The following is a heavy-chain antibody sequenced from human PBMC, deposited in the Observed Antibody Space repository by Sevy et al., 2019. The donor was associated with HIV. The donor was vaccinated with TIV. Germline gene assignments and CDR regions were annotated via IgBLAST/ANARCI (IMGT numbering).Heavy chain of an antibody. V-gene: IGHV3-23*01. J-gene: IGHJ6*02. CDR1: GFTFSSYA. CDR3: AKEGERREYSSSWYGEGYYYGMDV. CDR2: ISGSGGST. D-gene: IGHD6-13*01. Sequence: GGSLRLSCAASGFTFSSYAMSWVRQAPGKGLEWVSAISGSGGSTYYAGSVKGRFTISRDNSKNRLYLQMNSLRAEDTAVYYCAKEGERREYSSSWYGEGYYYGMDVWGQGTTVTVSS.